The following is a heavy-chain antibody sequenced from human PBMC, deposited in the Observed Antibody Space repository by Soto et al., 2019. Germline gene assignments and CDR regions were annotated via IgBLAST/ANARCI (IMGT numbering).Heavy chain of an antibody. CDR2: IYYSGRT. CDR1: GVSFSSYY. Sequence: XETLSLTCTVSGVSFSSYYWSWIRHPPGKGLEWIGHIYYSGRTNYNPSLKSRVTISGDTSKNQLSLKLSSVTAADTAVYYCARDYYYDSRGYPRPYHYGMDVWGQGTTGIVSS. CDR3: ARDYYYDSRGYPRPYHYGMDV. D-gene: IGHD3-22*01. J-gene: IGHJ6*02. V-gene: IGHV4-59*01.